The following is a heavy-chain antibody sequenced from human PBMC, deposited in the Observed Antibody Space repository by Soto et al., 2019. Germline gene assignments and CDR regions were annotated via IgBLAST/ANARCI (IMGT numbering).Heavy chain of an antibody. Sequence: ASVKVSCKASGGTFSSYAISWVRQAPGQGLEWMGGIIPIFGTANYAQKFQGRVTITADKSTSTAYMELSSLRSEDTAVYYCATRPTPLGYCSSTSCLYYYYYYGMDVWRQGTTVTVAS. J-gene: IGHJ6*02. CDR2: IIPIFGTA. CDR3: ATRPTPLGYCSSTSCLYYYYYYGMDV. CDR1: GGTFSSYA. D-gene: IGHD2-2*01. V-gene: IGHV1-69*06.